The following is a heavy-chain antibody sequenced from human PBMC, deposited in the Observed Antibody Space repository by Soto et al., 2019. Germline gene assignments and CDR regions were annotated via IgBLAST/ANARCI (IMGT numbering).Heavy chain of an antibody. D-gene: IGHD3-10*01. Sequence: ASVKVSCKASGYTFTSYGISWVRQAPGQGLEWMGWISAYNGNTNYAQKLQGRVTMTTDTSTSTAYMELRSLRSDDTAVYYCARGPHLYYYGSGSYYVYWGQGTLVTV. V-gene: IGHV1-18*01. CDR1: GYTFTSYG. CDR2: ISAYNGNT. CDR3: ARGPHLYYYGSGSYYVY. J-gene: IGHJ4*02.